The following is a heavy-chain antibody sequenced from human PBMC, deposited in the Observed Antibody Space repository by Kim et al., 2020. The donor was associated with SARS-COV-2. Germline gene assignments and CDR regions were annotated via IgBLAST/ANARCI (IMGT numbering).Heavy chain of an antibody. CDR2: T. D-gene: IGHD6-19*01. V-gene: IGHV3-7*03. CDR3: ATGSAWAFDH. J-gene: IGHJ4*02. Sequence: THYVDSVKARFTLARDNAKNALYLQMNSLRVEDTAVYYCATGSAWAFDHWGQGILVTVSS.